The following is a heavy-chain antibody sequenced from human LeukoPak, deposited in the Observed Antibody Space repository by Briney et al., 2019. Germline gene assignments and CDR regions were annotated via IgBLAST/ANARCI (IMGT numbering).Heavy chain of an antibody. CDR1: GFTFSSFA. J-gene: IGHJ4*02. Sequence: SGGSLRLSCAVSGFTFSSFAMSWVRQAPGKGLEWVSVISDSGGTTFYADSVKGRFTISRDNSKNTLYLQMSSLRAEDTAVYYCAKGASGYGYYFDYWGQGTLVTVSS. D-gene: IGHD1-26*01. CDR2: ISDSGGTT. CDR3: AKGASGYGYYFDY. V-gene: IGHV3-23*01.